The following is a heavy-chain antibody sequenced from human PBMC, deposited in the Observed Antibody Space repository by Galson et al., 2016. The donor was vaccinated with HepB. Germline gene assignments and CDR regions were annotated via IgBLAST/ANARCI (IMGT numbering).Heavy chain of an antibody. D-gene: IGHD5-18*01. CDR1: GFTFSNYW. Sequence: SLRLSCAASGFTFSNYWMYWVRQAPGKGLVWVSRINSDESIIDYADDVKGRFSISRDNAKNTLYLQMNSLRVEDTAVYYCARVDTAMVIPGQFDYWGQGTLVTVS. CDR3: ARVDTAMVIPGQFDY. V-gene: IGHV3-74*01. J-gene: IGHJ4*02. CDR2: INSDESII.